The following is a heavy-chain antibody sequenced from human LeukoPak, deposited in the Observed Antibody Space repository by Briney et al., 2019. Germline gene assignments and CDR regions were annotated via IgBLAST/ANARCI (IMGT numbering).Heavy chain of an antibody. D-gene: IGHD6-19*01. CDR2: ISAYNGNT. Sequence: ASVKVSCKASGYTFTSYGISWVRQAPGQGLEWMGWISAYNGNTNYAQKLQGRVTMTTDTSTSTAYMELRSLRSDDTAMYYCARDREGSSGWYNKGDYWGQGTLVTVSS. CDR3: ARDREGSSGWYNKGDY. CDR1: GYTFTSYG. V-gene: IGHV1-18*01. J-gene: IGHJ4*02.